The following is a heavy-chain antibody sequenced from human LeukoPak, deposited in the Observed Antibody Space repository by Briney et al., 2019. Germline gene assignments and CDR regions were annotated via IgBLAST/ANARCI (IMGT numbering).Heavy chain of an antibody. Sequence: GASVKVSCKASGYTFNAHFIHWVRQAPGQGLEWMGWINPNSGGIKYAQKFQGRVTMTRDTSISTAYMELSRLRSDDTAVYYCATLTQSLWGQGTLVTVSS. J-gene: IGHJ4*02. V-gene: IGHV1-2*02. CDR2: INPNSGGI. D-gene: IGHD1-14*01. CDR1: GYTFNAHF. CDR3: ATLTQSL.